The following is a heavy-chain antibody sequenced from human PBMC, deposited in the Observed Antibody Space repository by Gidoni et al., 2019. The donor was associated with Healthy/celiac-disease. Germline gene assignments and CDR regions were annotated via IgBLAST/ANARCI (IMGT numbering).Heavy chain of an antibody. V-gene: IGHV3-23*01. D-gene: IGHD6-19*01. J-gene: IGHJ4*02. Sequence: EVQLLESGGGLVQPGGSLRLSCAASGFTFSSYAMSWVRQAPGKGLEWVSAISGCGGSTYYADSVKGRFTISRDNSKNTLYLQMNSLRAEDTAVYYCAKDRRIAVAGTDYWGQGTLVTVSS. CDR1: GFTFSSYA. CDR3: AKDRRIAVAGTDY. CDR2: ISGCGGST.